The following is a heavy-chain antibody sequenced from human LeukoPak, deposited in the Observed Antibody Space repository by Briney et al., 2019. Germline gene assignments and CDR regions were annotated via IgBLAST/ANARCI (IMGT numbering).Heavy chain of an antibody. Sequence: PGGSLRPSCAASGFTFDDYAMHWVRQAPGKGLEWVSGISWNSGNIDYADSVKGRFTVSRDNAKNSLYLQMNSLRGDDTAFYYCAKDMAPSITMIVTAFDYWGQGTLVTVSS. CDR3: AKDMAPSITMIVTAFDY. V-gene: IGHV3-9*01. D-gene: IGHD3-22*01. CDR2: ISWNSGNI. CDR1: GFTFDDYA. J-gene: IGHJ4*02.